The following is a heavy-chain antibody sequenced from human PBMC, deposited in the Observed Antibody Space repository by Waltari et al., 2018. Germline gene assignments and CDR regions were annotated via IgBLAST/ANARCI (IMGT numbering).Heavy chain of an antibody. CDR2: IKQDGSEK. J-gene: IGHJ4*02. CDR3: ARGVTTVEY. Sequence: EVQLVESGGGLVQPGGSLRLSCSGSGFTFTNHWMSWVRHAPGKGAEGVASIKQDGSEKYYVESMKGRFTISRDNAKNSLSLQMDSLRAEDTAVYFCARGVTTVEYWGQGTLVTVSS. CDR1: GFTFTNHW. V-gene: IGHV3-7*04. D-gene: IGHD2-21*02.